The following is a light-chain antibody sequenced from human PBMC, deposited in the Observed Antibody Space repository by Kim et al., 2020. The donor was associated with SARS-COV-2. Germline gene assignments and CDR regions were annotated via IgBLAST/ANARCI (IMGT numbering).Light chain of an antibody. J-gene: IGLJ3*02. CDR1: ILGSKS. Sequence: APGKTATITCGGNILGSKSVHWYQQKPGQAPVLVMFFDSDRPSGIPERFSGSKSANTATLTISRVEAGDEADYYCQVWDSSTEHVVFGGGTQLTVL. CDR2: FDS. V-gene: IGLV3-21*04. CDR3: QVWDSSTEHVV.